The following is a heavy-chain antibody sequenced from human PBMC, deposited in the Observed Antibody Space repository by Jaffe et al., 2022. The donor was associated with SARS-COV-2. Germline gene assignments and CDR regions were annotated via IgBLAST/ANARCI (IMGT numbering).Heavy chain of an antibody. CDR1: GFTFRTYA. V-gene: IGHV3-30*03. D-gene: IGHD2-8*02. CDR3: ARDQIDTWCVDF. CDR2: ISNDGSRK. J-gene: IGHJ4*02. Sequence: QVQLVESGGGVVQPGRSLRLSCAASGFTFRTYAIHWVRQAPGKGPEWVAFISNDGSRKYYADSVKGRFFISRDNSQNTLFLQMNRLRAEDSAVYFCARDQIDTWCVDFWGQGALVTVSS.